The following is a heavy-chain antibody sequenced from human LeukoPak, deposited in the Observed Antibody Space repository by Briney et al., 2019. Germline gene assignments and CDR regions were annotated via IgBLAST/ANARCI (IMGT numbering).Heavy chain of an antibody. J-gene: IGHJ4*02. V-gene: IGHV4-59*01. CDR2: IYYSGST. CDR1: GGSISSYY. CDR3: ARDLYGSGSYFDY. D-gene: IGHD3-10*01. Sequence: SGTLSLTCTVSGGSISSYYWSWIRQPPGKGLEWIGYIYYSGSTNYNPSLKSRVTISVDTSKNQFSLKLSSVTAADTAVYYCARDLYGSGSYFDYWGQGTLVTISS.